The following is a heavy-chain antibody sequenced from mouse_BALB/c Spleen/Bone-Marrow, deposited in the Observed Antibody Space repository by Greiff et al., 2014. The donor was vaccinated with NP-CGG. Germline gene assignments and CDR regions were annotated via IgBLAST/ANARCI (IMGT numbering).Heavy chain of an antibody. D-gene: IGHD2-3*01. CDR1: GFSLTCNG. J-gene: IGHJ4*01. Sequence: VKLVESGPGLVAPSQSLSITCTVSGFSLTCNGVSWVRQPPGKGLEWLGVIWGDGSTKYHSALISRLSISKDNSKSRVFLKLNSLHTDDTATYYCAKPEDGYAMDYWGQGTSVTVSS. CDR3: AKPEDGYAMDY. V-gene: IGHV2-3*01. CDR2: IWGDGST.